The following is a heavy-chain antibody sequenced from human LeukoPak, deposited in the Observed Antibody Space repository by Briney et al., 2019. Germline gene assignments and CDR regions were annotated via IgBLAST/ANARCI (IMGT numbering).Heavy chain of an antibody. V-gene: IGHV1-18*01. CDR2: ISAYNGNT. Sequence: ASVKVSCKASGYTFTGYGISWVRQAPGQGLEWMGWISAYNGNTNYAQKLQGRVTMTTDTSTSTAYMELSSLRSEDTAVYYCARGPHIRTYDRDNWFDPWGQGTLVTVSS. D-gene: IGHD3-3*01. CDR3: ARGPHIRTYDRDNWFDP. J-gene: IGHJ5*02. CDR1: GYTFTGYG.